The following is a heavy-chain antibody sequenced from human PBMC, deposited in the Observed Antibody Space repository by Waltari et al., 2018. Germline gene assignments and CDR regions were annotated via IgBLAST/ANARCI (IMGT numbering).Heavy chain of an antibody. CDR3: AREGVNNYYDSSGYYYGWFDP. CDR1: GGSISSYY. V-gene: IGHV4-4*09. CDR2: IYTSGST. D-gene: IGHD3-22*01. Sequence: QVQLQESGPGLVKPSETLSLTCTVSGGSISSYYWSWIRQPPGKGLEWIGYIYTSGSTNYNPSHKCRVTISVDTSKNQFSLNLSSVTAAYTAVYYCAREGVNNYYDSSGYYYGWFDPWGQGTLVTVSS. J-gene: IGHJ5*02.